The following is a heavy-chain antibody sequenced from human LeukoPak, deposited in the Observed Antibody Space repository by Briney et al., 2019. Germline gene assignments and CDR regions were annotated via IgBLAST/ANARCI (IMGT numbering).Heavy chain of an antibody. CDR3: AHSPAHYDILTGDYLFYY. Sequence: SCPSLVNPTQTLSLTCTFSGFSLPTGGVGVGWIRPPPGRALERLALIFWDDSKRYSPCVKSRRTITKDTAKNKGVLTKTKMDPVDTATDYCAHSPAHYDILTGDYLFYYLGQGALVTVSS. J-gene: IGHJ4*02. CDR1: GFSLPTGGVG. D-gene: IGHD3-9*01. CDR2: IFWDDSK. V-gene: IGHV2-5*02.